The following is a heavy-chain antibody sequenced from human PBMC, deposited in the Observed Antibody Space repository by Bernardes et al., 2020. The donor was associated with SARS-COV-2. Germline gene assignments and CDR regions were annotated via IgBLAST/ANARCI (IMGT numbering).Heavy chain of an antibody. CDR2: INPSSGDT. V-gene: IGHV1-46*01. CDR3: ARDSRKDGYNYGTNYFDY. CDR1: GYTFINYY. Sequence: ASVKVSCRASGYTFINYYIHWVRQAPGQGLEWMGIINPSSGDTGYAQKFQGRVTMTRDTSTSTVYMELSSLRSEDTAVYYCARDSRKDGYNYGTNYFDYWGQGTLVTVSS. J-gene: IGHJ4*01. D-gene: IGHD5-18*01.